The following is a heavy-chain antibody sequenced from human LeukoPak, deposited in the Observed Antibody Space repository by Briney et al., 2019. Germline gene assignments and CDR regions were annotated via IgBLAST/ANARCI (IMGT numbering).Heavy chain of an antibody. Sequence: SETLSLTCTVSGGSISSSSYYWGWIRQPPGKGLEWIGSIYYSGSTYYNPSLKSRATISVDTSKNQFSLKLSSVTAADTAVYYCARQIAVAGTSDAFDIWGQGTMVTVSS. V-gene: IGHV4-39*01. CDR1: GGSISSSSYY. J-gene: IGHJ3*02. CDR3: ARQIAVAGTSDAFDI. D-gene: IGHD6-19*01. CDR2: IYYSGST.